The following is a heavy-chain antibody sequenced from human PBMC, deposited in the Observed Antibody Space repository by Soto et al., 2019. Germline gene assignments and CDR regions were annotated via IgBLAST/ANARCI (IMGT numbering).Heavy chain of an antibody. J-gene: IGHJ6*03. CDR3: ARDRNKNYYYYYMDV. CDR1: GFTFSSYW. D-gene: IGHD4-4*01. Sequence: PGGSLRLSCAASGFTFSSYWMHWVRQAPGKGLVWVSRINSDGSSTSYADSVKGRFTISRDNAKNTLYLQMNSLRAEDTAVYYCARDRNKNYYYYYMDVWGKGTTVTVSS. CDR2: INSDGSST. V-gene: IGHV3-74*01.